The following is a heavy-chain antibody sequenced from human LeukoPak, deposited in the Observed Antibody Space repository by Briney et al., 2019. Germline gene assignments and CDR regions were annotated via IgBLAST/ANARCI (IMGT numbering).Heavy chain of an antibody. V-gene: IGHV4-39*01. Sequence: PSETQSLTCTVSGGSISSSSYYWGWIRQPPGKGLEWIGSIYYSGSTYYNPSLKSRVTISVDTSKNQFSLKLSSVTAADTAVYYCARHRSTIFGVVNNWFDPWGQGTLVTVSS. CDR1: GGSISSSSYY. D-gene: IGHD3-3*01. CDR2: IYYSGST. CDR3: ARHRSTIFGVVNNWFDP. J-gene: IGHJ5*02.